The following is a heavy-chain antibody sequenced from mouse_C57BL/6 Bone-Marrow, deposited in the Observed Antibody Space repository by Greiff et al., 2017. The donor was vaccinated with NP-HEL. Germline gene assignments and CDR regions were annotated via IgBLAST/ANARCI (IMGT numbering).Heavy chain of an antibody. CDR1: GFTFSSYG. D-gene: IGHD1-1*01. CDR2: ISSGGSYT. J-gene: IGHJ1*03. V-gene: IGHV5-6*01. Sequence: EVKLMESGGDLVKPGGSLKLSCAASGFTFSSYGMSWVRQTPDKRLEWVATISSGGSYTYYPDSVKGRFTISRDNAKNTLYLQMSSLKSEDTAMYYCARPVYYYGSTYWYFDVWGTGTTVTVSS. CDR3: ARPVYYYGSTYWYFDV.